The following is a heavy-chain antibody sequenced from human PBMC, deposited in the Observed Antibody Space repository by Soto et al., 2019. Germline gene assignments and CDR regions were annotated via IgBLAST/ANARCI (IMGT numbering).Heavy chain of an antibody. Sequence: GGSLRLSCAASGFTFSSYGMHWVRQAPGKGLEWVAVISYDGSNKYYADSVKGRFTISRDNSKNTLYLQMNSLRAEDTAVYYCAGGVAGTYPYYYYGMDVWGQGTTVTVSS. J-gene: IGHJ6*02. V-gene: IGHV3-30*03. D-gene: IGHD6-19*01. CDR3: AGGVAGTYPYYYYGMDV. CDR2: ISYDGSNK. CDR1: GFTFSSYG.